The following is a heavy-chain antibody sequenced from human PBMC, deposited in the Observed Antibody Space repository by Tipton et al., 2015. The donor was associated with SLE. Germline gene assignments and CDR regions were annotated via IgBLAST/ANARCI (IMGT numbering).Heavy chain of an antibody. CDR2: IYHSGST. J-gene: IGHJ6*03. CDR1: GYSISSGGYS. CDR3: ARLRYYYYMDV. V-gene: IGHV4-30-2*01. D-gene: IGHD3-16*01. Sequence: TLSLTCAVSGYSISSGGYSWSWIRQPPGKGLEWIGYIYHSGSTYYNPSLKSRVTISVDRSKNQFSLKLSSVTAADTAVYYCARLRYYYYMDVWGKGTTVTVSS.